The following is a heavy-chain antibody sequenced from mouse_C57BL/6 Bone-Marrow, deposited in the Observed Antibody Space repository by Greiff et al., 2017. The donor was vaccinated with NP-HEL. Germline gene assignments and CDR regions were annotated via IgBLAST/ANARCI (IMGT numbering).Heavy chain of an antibody. CDR3: AKDYDGAWFAY. CDR2: IYPGSGNT. Sequence: VQLQESGAELVRPGASVKLSCKASGYTFTDYYINWVKQRPGQGLEWIARIYPGSGNTYYNEKFKGKATLTAEKSSSTAYMQLSSLTSEDSAVYFCAKDYDGAWFAYWGQGTLVTVSA. J-gene: IGHJ3*01. V-gene: IGHV1-76*01. CDR1: GYTFTDYY. D-gene: IGHD2-4*01.